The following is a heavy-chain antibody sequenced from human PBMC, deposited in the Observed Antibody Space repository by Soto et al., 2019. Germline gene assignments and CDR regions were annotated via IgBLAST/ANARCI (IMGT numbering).Heavy chain of an antibody. V-gene: IGHV4-34*01. D-gene: IGHD5-12*01. CDR2: INHSGST. J-gene: IGHJ4*02. Sequence: SETLSLTCAVYGGSFSGYYWSWIRQPPGKGLEWIGEINHSGSTNYNPSLKSRVTISVDTSKNQFSLKLSSVTAADTAVYYCARSQWLRLNPFDYWGQGALVTVSS. CDR1: GGSFSGYY. CDR3: ARSQWLRLNPFDY.